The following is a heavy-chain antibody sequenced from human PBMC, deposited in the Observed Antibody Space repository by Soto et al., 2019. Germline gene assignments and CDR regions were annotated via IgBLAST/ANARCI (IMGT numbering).Heavy chain of an antibody. J-gene: IGHJ5*02. V-gene: IGHV4-39*01. CDR3: VQISTAIYWFDP. CDR1: GGSISSGFYS. Sequence: ETLSLTCAVSGGSISSGFYSWGWIRQPPGKGLEWIGGIYNSGNTYRNPSLKSRVTISVDTSKNQFSLRLTSVTAADTAVYYCVQISTAIYWFDPWGQGTLVTVSS. D-gene: IGHD2-2*02. CDR2: IYNSGNT.